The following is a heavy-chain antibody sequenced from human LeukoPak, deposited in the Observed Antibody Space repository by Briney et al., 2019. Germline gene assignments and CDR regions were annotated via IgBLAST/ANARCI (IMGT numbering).Heavy chain of an antibody. D-gene: IGHD2-21*01. CDR1: GYTFTSYY. V-gene: IGHV1-46*01. J-gene: IGHJ4*02. CDR2: INPSGGST. Sequence: ASVKVSFKASGYTFTSYYMHWVRQAPGQGLEWMGIINPSGGSTSYAQKFQGRVTMTRDMSTSTVYMELSSLRSEDTAVYYCARDQGADWVDYWGQGTLVTVSS. CDR3: ARDQGADWVDY.